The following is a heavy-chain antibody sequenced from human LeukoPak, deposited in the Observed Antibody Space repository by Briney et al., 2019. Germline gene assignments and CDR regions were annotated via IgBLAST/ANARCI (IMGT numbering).Heavy chain of an antibody. V-gene: IGHV3-11*04. D-gene: IGHD2-2*01. CDR2: ISSSGSTI. Sequence: PGGSLRLSCAASGFTFSDYYMSWIRQAPGKGLEWVSYISSSGSTIYYADSVKGRFTISRDNAKNSLYLQMNSLRAEDTAVYYCAILPGGIVVVPAARTRVDYWGQGTLVTVSS. J-gene: IGHJ4*02. CDR1: GFTFSDYY. CDR3: AILPGGIVVVPAARTRVDY.